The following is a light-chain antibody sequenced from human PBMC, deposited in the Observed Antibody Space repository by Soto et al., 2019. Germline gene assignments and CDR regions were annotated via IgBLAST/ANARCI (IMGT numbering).Light chain of an antibody. CDR1: QYINTR. CDR2: QTS. Sequence: EIVLTQSPATLSSFPGDRVTLSCRASQYINTRLAWYQHRPGQAPRLLFYQTSIRAAGIPARFSASGSGTDFTLTISDVQPEDFALYYCHQRQSWPRTFGQGTKVDI. V-gene: IGKV3-11*01. J-gene: IGKJ1*01. CDR3: HQRQSWPRT.